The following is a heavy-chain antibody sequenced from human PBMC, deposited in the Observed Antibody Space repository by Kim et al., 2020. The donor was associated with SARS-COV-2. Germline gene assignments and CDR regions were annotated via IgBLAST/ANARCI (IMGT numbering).Heavy chain of an antibody. V-gene: IGHV3-7*01. Sequence: GGSLRLSCAASGFSFRSYWMSWLRLRQAPGKGLEWVANIKHDGSEIYYVDSVKGRFTISRDNAKNSLFLQMNSLGAEDTAVYYCAREWNGYSSGWYNWFDPWGQGTLVTVSA. D-gene: IGHD6-19*01. CDR2: IKHDGSEI. J-gene: IGHJ5*02. CDR1: GFSFRSYW. CDR3: AREWNGYSSGWYNWFDP.